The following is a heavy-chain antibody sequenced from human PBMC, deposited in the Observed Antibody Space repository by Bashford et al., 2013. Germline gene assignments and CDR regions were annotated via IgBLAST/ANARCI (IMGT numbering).Heavy chain of an antibody. CDR3: TTGCQAAT. D-gene: IGHD2-15*01. Sequence: VRQAPGKGLQWVGRIRSKGDGGTTDYAAPVKGRFTISRDDSKAILYLQMDSLKAEDTAVYYCTTGCQAATWGQGTLVTGLL. V-gene: IGHV3-15*01. CDR2: IRSKGDGGTT. J-gene: IGHJ5*02.